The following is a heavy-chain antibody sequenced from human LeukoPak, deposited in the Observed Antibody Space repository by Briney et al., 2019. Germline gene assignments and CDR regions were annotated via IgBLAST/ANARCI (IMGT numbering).Heavy chain of an antibody. CDR2: IYTCGST. J-gene: IGHJ4*02. V-gene: IGHV4-61*02. D-gene: IGHD3-16*01. Sequence: SQTLSLTXTISGGSISSGSYYWTWIRQPAGNGLEWIGRIYTCGSTNYNPSLKSRVTISVDTSKNQFSLKLSSVTAADTAIYYCARESLGEVYFDYWGQGTLVTVSS. CDR1: GGSISSGSYY. CDR3: ARESLGEVYFDY.